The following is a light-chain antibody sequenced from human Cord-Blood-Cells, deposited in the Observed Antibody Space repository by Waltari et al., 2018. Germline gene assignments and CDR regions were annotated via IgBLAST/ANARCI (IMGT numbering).Light chain of an antibody. CDR1: QSVSSSD. J-gene: IGKJ5*01. Sequence: EIVLTQSPGTLSLSPGERATISCRASQSVSSSDLAWYQQKPGQAPRLLIYGASSRATGIPDRFSGSGSGTDFTLTISRLEPEDFAVYYCQQYGSSPPITFGQGTRLEIK. CDR3: QQYGSSPPIT. V-gene: IGKV3-20*01. CDR2: GAS.